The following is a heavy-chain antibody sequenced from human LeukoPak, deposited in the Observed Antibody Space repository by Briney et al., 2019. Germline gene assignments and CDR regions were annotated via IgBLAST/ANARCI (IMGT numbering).Heavy chain of an antibody. V-gene: IGHV4-59*01. J-gene: IGHJ5*02. CDR2: IYYSGST. CDR1: GGSISSYY. CDR3: ARAHYDSSGYGNGFDP. Sequence: PSETLSLTCTVSGGSISSYYWSWIRQPPGKGLEWIGYIYYSGSTNYNPSLKSRVTISVDTSKNQFSLKLSSVTAADTAVYYCARAHYDSSGYGNGFDPWGQGTLVTVSS. D-gene: IGHD3-22*01.